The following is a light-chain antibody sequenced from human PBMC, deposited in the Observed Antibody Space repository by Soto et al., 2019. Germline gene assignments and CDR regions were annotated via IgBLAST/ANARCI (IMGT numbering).Light chain of an antibody. Sequence: DIQMTQSPSSLSASVGVRVTITCRASQGISNSLAWYQQRPGSVPKLLIYAASTLQSGVPSRFSGSGSGTDFTLTISSLQPEDVATYYCQTYDSAPFTFGPGTKVDIK. CDR2: AAS. J-gene: IGKJ3*01. CDR3: QTYDSAPFT. CDR1: QGISNS. V-gene: IGKV1-27*01.